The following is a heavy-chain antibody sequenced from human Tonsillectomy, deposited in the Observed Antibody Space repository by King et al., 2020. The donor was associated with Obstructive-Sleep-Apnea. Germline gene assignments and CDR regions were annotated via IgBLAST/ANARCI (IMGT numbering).Heavy chain of an antibody. J-gene: IGHJ6*02. CDR1: GGSISSSSYY. V-gene: IGHV4-39*01. CDR3: ANLTVPGDIVVVPAAYYYYGMDV. CDR2: IYYSGST. D-gene: IGHD2-2*01. Sequence: QLQESGPGLVKPSETLSLTCTVSGGSISSSSYYWGWIRQPPGKGLEWIGSIYYSGSTYYNPSLKSRVTISVDTSKNQFSLKLSSVTAADTAVYYCANLTVPGDIVVVPAAYYYYGMDVWGQGTTVTVSS.